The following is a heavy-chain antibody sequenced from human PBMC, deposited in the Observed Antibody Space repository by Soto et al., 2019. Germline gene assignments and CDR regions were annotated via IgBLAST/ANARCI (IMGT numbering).Heavy chain of an antibody. D-gene: IGHD4-4*01. Sequence: QVQLVQSGAEVKKPGSSVKVSCKASGGTFSSYTISWVRQSPGQGLEWMGRIIPILGIANYAQKLQGRVTITADKSMSTDYMELSSLRSEETAVYYCARDNPYERDRSNYFLDLDVWGKGTTVTVSS. CDR2: IIPILGIA. CDR1: GGTFSSYT. V-gene: IGHV1-69*08. J-gene: IGHJ6*04. CDR3: ARDNPYERDRSNYFLDLDV.